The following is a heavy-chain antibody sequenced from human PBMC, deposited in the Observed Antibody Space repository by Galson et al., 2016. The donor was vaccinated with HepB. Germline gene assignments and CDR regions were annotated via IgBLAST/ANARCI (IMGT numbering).Heavy chain of an antibody. V-gene: IGHV4-39*01. D-gene: IGHD2-15*01. Sequence: ETLSLTCTVSGGSISSSSYYWGLIRQPPGKGLEWIGSIYYSGSTYYNPSLKSRVTISVDTSKNQFSLKLSSVTAADTAVYYCASTNCSGGSCYFSGAYYFDYWGQGTLVTVSS. CDR3: ASTNCSGGSCYFSGAYYFDY. J-gene: IGHJ4*02. CDR2: IYYSGST. CDR1: GGSISSSSYY.